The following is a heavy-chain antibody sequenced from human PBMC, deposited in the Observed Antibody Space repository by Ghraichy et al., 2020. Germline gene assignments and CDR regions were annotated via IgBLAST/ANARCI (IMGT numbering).Heavy chain of an antibody. CDR2: INGYNGHT. D-gene: IGHD2-15*01. CDR3: ARDLEVVPATPIDY. CDR1: GYTFTSYG. J-gene: IGHJ4*02. V-gene: IGHV1-18*01. Sequence: ASVKVSCKASGYTFTSYGISWVRQAPGQGLEWMGWINGYNGHTNYAQNVQGRVTMTTDTSMSTAYMELRSLRSDDTAVYYCARDLEVVPATPIDYWGQGTLVTVSS.